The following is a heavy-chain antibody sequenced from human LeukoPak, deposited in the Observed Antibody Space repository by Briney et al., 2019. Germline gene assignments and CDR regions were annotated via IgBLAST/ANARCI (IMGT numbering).Heavy chain of an antibody. CDR2: IYYSGST. J-gene: IGHJ4*02. V-gene: IGHV4-30-4*01. CDR1: GGSISSGDYY. CDR3: ARGGMTTVTNALDY. D-gene: IGHD4-17*01. Sequence: SQTLSLTCTFSGGSISSGDYYWSWIRQPPGKGLERIGYIYYSGSTYYNPSLKSRVTISVDTSKNQFSLKLSSVTAADTAVYYCARGGMTTVTNALDYWGQGTLVTVSS.